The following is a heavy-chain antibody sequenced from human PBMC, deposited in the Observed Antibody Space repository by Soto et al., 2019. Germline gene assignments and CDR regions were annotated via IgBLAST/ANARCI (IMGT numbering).Heavy chain of an antibody. CDR2: IIPILGIA. CDR1: GDTFSSYT. Sequence: QVQLVQCGAEVKKPGSSVKVSCKASGDTFSSYTISWVRQAPGQGLEWMGRIIPILGIANYAQKFQGRVTITADKSTSTAYMELSSLRSEDTAVYYCARSLEVVAATLDYWGQGTLVTVSS. V-gene: IGHV1-69*02. J-gene: IGHJ4*02. CDR3: ARSLEVVAATLDY. D-gene: IGHD2-15*01.